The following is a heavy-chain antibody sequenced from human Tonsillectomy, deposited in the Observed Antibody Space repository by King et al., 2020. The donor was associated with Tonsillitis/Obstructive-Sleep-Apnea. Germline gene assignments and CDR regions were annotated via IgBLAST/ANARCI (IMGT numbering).Heavy chain of an antibody. J-gene: IGHJ6*03. V-gene: IGHV3-11*01. CDR1: GFTFSDYY. D-gene: IGHD3-22*01. CDR3: ARETSDSSGYLSWGRFHYYYYMDV. CDR2: ISSSGSTI. Sequence: VQLVESGGGLVKPGGSLRLSCAASGFTFSDYYMSWIRQAPGKGLEWVSYISSSGSTIYYADSVKGRFTISRDNAKNSLYLQMNSLRAEDTAVYYCARETSDSSGYLSWGRFHYYYYMDVWGKGTTVTVSS.